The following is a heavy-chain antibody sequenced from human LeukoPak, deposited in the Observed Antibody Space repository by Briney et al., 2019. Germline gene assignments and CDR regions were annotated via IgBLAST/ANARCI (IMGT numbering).Heavy chain of an antibody. CDR2: IYSGGST. J-gene: IGHJ4*02. CDR3: ARDFVAATPGVFGY. V-gene: IGHV3-66*01. D-gene: IGHD2-15*01. CDR1: GFTVSSNY. Sequence: RPGGSLRLSCAASGFTVSSNYMSWVRQAPGKGLEWVSVIYSGGSTCYADSVKGRFTISRDNSKNTLYLQMNSLRAEDTAVYYCARDFVAATPGVFGYWGQGTLVTVSS.